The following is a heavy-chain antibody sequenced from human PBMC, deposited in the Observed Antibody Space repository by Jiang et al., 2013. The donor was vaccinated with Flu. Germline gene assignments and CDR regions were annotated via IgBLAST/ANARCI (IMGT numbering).Heavy chain of an antibody. Sequence: GSTYYNPSLKSRVTISVDTSKNQFSLKLSSVTAADTAVYYCARHPGGYYYGMDVWGQGTTVTVSS. CDR2: GST. V-gene: IGHV4-39*01. CDR3: ARHPGGYYYGMDV. D-gene: IGHD3-16*01. J-gene: IGHJ6*02.